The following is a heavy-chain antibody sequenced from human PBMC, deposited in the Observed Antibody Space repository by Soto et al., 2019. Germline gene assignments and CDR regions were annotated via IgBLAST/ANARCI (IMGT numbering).Heavy chain of an antibody. V-gene: IGHV3-11*06. J-gene: IGHJ4*02. CDR2: ISSSSSYT. D-gene: IGHD6-19*01. CDR1: GFTFSDYY. Sequence: TGGSLRLPCAASGFTFSDYYMSWIRQAPGKGLEWVSYISSSSSYTNYADSVKGRFTISRDNAKNSLYLQMNSLRAEDTAVYYCARGAVAGIGSFDYWGQGTLVTVSS. CDR3: ARGAVAGIGSFDY.